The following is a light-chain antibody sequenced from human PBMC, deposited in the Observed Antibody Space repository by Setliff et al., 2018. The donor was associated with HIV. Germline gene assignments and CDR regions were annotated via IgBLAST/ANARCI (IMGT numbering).Light chain of an antibody. CDR2: EVT. Sequence: SPGQSITISCTGTSSDVGGYNYVSWYQQHPGKAPKLLIFEVTNRPSGISNRFSASKSDNTASLTISRLQAEDEADYYCSSFTSSGTYVFGTGTKVT. V-gene: IGLV2-14*01. CDR3: SSFTSSGTYV. CDR1: SSDVGGYNY. J-gene: IGLJ1*01.